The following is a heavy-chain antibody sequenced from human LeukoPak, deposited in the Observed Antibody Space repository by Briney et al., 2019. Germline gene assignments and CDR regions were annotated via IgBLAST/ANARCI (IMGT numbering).Heavy chain of an antibody. CDR3: AKVRRRDSSWYFGFDY. D-gene: IGHD6-13*01. CDR2: ISGSGGST. J-gene: IGHJ4*02. Sequence: GGSLRLSCAASGFTFSSYGMSWVRQAPGKGLEWVSAISGSGGSTYYADSVKGRFTISRDNSKNTLYLQMNSLRAEDTAVYYCAKVRRRDSSWYFGFDYWGQGTLVTVSS. V-gene: IGHV3-23*01. CDR1: GFTFSSYG.